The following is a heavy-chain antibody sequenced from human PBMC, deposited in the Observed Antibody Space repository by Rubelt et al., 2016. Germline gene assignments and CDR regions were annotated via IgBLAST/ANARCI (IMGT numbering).Heavy chain of an antibody. CDR1: GFTFNTNP. D-gene: IGHD2-21*02. J-gene: IGHJ4*02. CDR3: AQGGGYCGDDCFFYCDN. CDR2: ISGCGVIT. Sequence: DVPLVESGRGLLLPGGSLRLSCPASGFTFNTNPITWVRQAQGPALECASGISGCGVITYYANSVTGLFTISRDNSTKPLVLQMRSLRAEDTAVYFCAQGGGYCGDDCFFYCDNWGQGALVTVSS. V-gene: IGHV3-23*04.